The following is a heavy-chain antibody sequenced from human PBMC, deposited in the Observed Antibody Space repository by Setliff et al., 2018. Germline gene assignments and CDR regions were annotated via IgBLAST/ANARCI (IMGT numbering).Heavy chain of an antibody. Sequence: PSETLSLTCTVSGGSISSGDHYWSWIRQPAGKGLEWIGRIHASGSTNYNPSLKSRVTISLDTSNNHFSLKLSSVTAAGPAMYYCARSGDYCSGRLSPWGQGTLVTVSS. CDR1: GGSISSGDHY. J-gene: IGHJ5*02. CDR3: ARSGDYCSGRLSP. V-gene: IGHV4-61*02. CDR2: IHASGST. D-gene: IGHD3-10*01.